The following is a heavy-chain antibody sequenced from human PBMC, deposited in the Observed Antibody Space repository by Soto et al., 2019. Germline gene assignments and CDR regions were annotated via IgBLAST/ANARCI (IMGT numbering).Heavy chain of an antibody. Sequence: PSETLSLTCTVSGGSISSSSYYWGWIRQPPGKGLEWIGSIYYSGSTYYNPSLKSRVTISVDTSKNQFSLKLSSVTAADTAVYYCVRQVASGSYPTYFDYWGQGTLVTVSS. J-gene: IGHJ4*02. CDR1: GGSISSSSYY. V-gene: IGHV4-39*01. D-gene: IGHD1-26*01. CDR3: VRQVASGSYPTYFDY. CDR2: IYYSGST.